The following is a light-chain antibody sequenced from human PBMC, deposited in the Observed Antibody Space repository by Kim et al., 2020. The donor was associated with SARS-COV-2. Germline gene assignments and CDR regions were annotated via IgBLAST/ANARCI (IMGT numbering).Light chain of an antibody. CDR1: QSVNNNY. J-gene: IGKJ3*01. V-gene: IGKV3-20*01. Sequence: SPGERATRSCRASQSVNNNYLAWYQQKPGQAPRLLIYGASSRATGIPDSFSGSGSGTDFTLTISRLEPEDSAVYYCQQYGTAPFTFGPGTKVDIK. CDR2: GAS. CDR3: QQYGTAPFT.